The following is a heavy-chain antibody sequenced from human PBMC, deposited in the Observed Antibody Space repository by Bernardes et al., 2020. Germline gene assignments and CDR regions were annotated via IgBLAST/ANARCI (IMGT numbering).Heavy chain of an antibody. V-gene: IGHV3-43*01. CDR2: ISWDGGST. CDR3: AKAPDPAAYYYGMDV. CDR1: GFTFDDYT. J-gene: IGHJ6*02. Sequence: GGSLRLSCAASGFTFDDYTMHWVRQAPGKGLEWVSLISWDGGSTYYADSVKGRFTISRDNSKNTLYLQMNSLRAEDTAVYYCAKAPDPAAYYYGMDVWGQGTTVTVSS. D-gene: IGHD2-2*01.